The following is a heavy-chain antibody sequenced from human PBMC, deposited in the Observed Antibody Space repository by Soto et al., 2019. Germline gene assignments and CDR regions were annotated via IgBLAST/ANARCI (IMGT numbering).Heavy chain of an antibody. CDR2: ISGSGGST. CDR3: AGEHYYDSSGYYDVGQSFDY. V-gene: IGHV3-23*01. J-gene: IGHJ4*02. CDR1: GFTFSSYA. D-gene: IGHD3-22*01. Sequence: LRLSCAASGFTFSSYAMSWVRQAPGKGLEWVSAISGSGGSTYYADSVKGRFTISRDNSKNTLYLQMNSLRAEDTAVYYCAGEHYYDSSGYYDVGQSFDYWGQGTLVTVSS.